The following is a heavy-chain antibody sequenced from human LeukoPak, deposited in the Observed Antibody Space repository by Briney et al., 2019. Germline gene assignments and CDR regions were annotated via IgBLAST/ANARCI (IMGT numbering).Heavy chain of an antibody. CDR2: IYYSGST. CDR1: GGSISSSSYY. Sequence: SETLSLTCTVSGGSISSSSYYWGWIRQPPGKGLEWIGSIYYSGSTYYNPSLKSRVTISVDTSKNQFSLKLSSVTAADTAVYYCARYTTEYFDPWGQGTLVTVSS. D-gene: IGHD1-1*01. V-gene: IGHV4-39*01. J-gene: IGHJ5*02. CDR3: ARYTTEYFDP.